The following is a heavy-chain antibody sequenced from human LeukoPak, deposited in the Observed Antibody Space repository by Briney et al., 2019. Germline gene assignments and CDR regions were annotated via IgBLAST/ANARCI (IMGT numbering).Heavy chain of an antibody. CDR2: IYYSGST. V-gene: IGHV4-39*01. Sequence: PSETLSLTCTVSGGSISSSSYYWGWIRQPPGKGLEWIGSIYYSGSTYYNPSLKSRVTISVDTSKNQFSLKLSSVTAADTAVCYCARRGAYCGGDCYDYFDYWGQGTLVTVSS. J-gene: IGHJ4*02. CDR1: GGSISSSSYY. D-gene: IGHD2-21*02. CDR3: ARRGAYCGGDCYDYFDY.